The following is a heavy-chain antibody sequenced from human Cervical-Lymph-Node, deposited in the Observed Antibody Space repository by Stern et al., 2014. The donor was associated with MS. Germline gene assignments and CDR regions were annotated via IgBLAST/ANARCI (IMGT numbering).Heavy chain of an antibody. CDR3: VRDIHRGYGVDY. CDR1: GVSISSYH. CDR2: LYYSGDT. Sequence: QLQLQESGPGLVKPSETLSLTCRVSGVSISSYHWSWVRQSPGKGLQWIGYLYYSGDTTYNPSLQGRAAFSRDTSLNQLSMKLTSVTAADTAVYYCVRDIHRGYGVDYWGQGALVTVSS. D-gene: IGHD3-22*01. V-gene: IGHV4-59*01. J-gene: IGHJ4*02.